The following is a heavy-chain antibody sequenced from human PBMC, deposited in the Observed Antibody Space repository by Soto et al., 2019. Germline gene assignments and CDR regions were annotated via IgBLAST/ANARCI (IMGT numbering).Heavy chain of an antibody. CDR3: ATGHLPLKPYYYYGMDF. CDR2: INPNSGGT. CDR1: GYTFTGYY. Sequence: RASVKVSCKASGYTFTGYYMHWVRQAPGQGLEWMGWINPNSGGTNYAQKFQGWGTITRDTSISTAYMELSRLRSDETAVYYCATGHLPLKPYYYYGMDFWGQGTTVTVSS. J-gene: IGHJ6*02. V-gene: IGHV1-2*04.